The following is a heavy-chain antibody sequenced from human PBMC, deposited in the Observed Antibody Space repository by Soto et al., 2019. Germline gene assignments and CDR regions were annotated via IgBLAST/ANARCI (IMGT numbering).Heavy chain of an antibody. J-gene: IGHJ6*02. D-gene: IGHD4-17*01. CDR2: ISGSGGST. V-gene: IGHV3-23*01. Sequence: GGSLRLSCAASGFTFSSYAMSWVRQAPGKGLEWVSAISGSGGSTYYADSVKGRFTISRDNSKNTLYLQMNSLRAEDTAVYYCAKCGNLGDPRMYGMDVWGQGTTVTVSS. CDR1: GFTFSSYA. CDR3: AKCGNLGDPRMYGMDV.